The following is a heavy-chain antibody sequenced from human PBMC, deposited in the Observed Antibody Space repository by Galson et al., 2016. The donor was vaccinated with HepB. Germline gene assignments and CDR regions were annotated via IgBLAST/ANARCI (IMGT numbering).Heavy chain of an antibody. V-gene: IGHV4-39*01. CDR1: GDSVRSSTFH. J-gene: IGHJ4*02. Sequence: SETLSLTCFVSGDSVRSSTFHWAWIRQPPGKGLEWIGSVYYSGSTDYSPSLQTRITVSVDTSKNQFSLRLRSVTAADTAVYYCARQPGYFKPLSLNYFDFWGQGMLVTVSS. CDR2: VYYSGST. D-gene: IGHD2/OR15-2a*01. CDR3: ARQPGYFKPLSLNYFDF.